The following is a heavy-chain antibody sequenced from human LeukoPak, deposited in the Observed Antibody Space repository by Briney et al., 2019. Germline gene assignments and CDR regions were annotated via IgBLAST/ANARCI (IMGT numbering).Heavy chain of an antibody. Sequence: GGSLRLSCAASGFTFSSYAMSWVRQAPGKGLEWVSAISGSGGSTYYADSVKGRFTISRDNSKNTLYLQMNSLRAEDTAVYYCAKGLRYFGWYPLSAFDYWGQGTLVTVSS. CDR3: AKGLRYFGWYPLSAFDY. V-gene: IGHV3-23*01. CDR1: GFTFSSYA. J-gene: IGHJ4*02. D-gene: IGHD3-9*01. CDR2: ISGSGGST.